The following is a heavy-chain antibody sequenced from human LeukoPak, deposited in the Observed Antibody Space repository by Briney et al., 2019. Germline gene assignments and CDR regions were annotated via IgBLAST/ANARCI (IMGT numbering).Heavy chain of an antibody. V-gene: IGHV3-23*01. Sequence: RGSLRLSCAASGFIFSNYGMNWVRQAPGKGLEWVAAISASGSATSYADSVRGRFTISRDNSKSTTYLQMNSLRAEDTAVFYCAKDLYLRDFRSGYFDYWGQGIPVTVSS. J-gene: IGHJ4*02. D-gene: IGHD3-3*01. CDR2: ISASGSAT. CDR3: AKDLYLRDFRSGYFDY. CDR1: GFIFSNYG.